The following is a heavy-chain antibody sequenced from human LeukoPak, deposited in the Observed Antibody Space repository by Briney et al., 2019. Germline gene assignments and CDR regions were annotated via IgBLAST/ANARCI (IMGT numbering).Heavy chain of an antibody. Sequence: GGSLRLSCAASGFTFSSYAFNWVRRAPGKGLEWVSSINSSGSYIYYADSVKGRFTISRDNAKNSLYLQMSSLRAEDTAVYYCARGCGGDCYPIRDYWGQGTLVTVSS. D-gene: IGHD2-21*02. J-gene: IGHJ4*02. CDR2: INSSGSYI. V-gene: IGHV3-21*06. CDR3: ARGCGGDCYPIRDY. CDR1: GFTFSSYA.